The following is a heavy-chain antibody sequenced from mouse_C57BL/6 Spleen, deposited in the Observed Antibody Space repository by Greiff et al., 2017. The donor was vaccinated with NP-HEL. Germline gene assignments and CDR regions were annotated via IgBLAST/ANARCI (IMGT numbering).Heavy chain of an antibody. CDR3: ARNGELSTTPRGYAMDY. V-gene: IGHV2-2*01. Sequence: QVQLQQSGPGLVQPSQSLSIICTVSGFSLTSYGVHWVRQSPGKGLEWLGVIWSGGSTDYNAAFISRLSISKDNSKSQVFFKMNSLQADDTAIYYCARNGELSTTPRGYAMDYWGQGTSGTVSS. CDR2: IWSGGST. J-gene: IGHJ4*01. CDR1: GFSLTSYG. D-gene: IGHD1-1*02.